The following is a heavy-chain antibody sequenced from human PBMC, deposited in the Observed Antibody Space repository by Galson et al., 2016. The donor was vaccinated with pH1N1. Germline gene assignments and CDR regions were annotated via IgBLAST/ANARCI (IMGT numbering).Heavy chain of an antibody. CDR2: IRQDGNMI. V-gene: IGHV3-30*02. Sequence: SLRLSCATSGFTLRSYVMHWVRQAPGKGLEWVASIRQDGNMISYADSVRGRFTISRDDSKDTVYLQMDRLRREDTAFYYCAKDCGMGGDRDTWGQGTLVTVSS. CDR3: AKDCGMGGDRDT. J-gene: IGHJ5*02. D-gene: IGHD4-17*01. CDR1: GFTLRSYV.